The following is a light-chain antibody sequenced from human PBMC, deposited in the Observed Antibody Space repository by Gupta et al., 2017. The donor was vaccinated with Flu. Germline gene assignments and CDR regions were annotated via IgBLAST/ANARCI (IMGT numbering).Light chain of an antibody. CDR2: EVS. Sequence: QSALTPPASVSGPPGQSLTISCTGTSSDVGGYNYVSWYQQHPGKAPKLMIYEVSNRPSGVSNRFSGSKSGNTASLTISGLQAEDEADYYCSSYTSSSTYVFGTGTKVTVL. CDR3: SSYTSSSTYV. J-gene: IGLJ1*01. CDR1: SSDVGGYNY. V-gene: IGLV2-14*01.